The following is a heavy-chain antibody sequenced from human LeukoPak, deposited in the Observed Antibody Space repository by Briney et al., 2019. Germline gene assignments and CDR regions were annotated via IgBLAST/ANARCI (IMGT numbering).Heavy chain of an antibody. Sequence: GGSLRLSCATSGFTFTSYWMHWVRQVAGKGLVWLARVDHGGSGTNYANSVKGRFTISRDNAKSTVYLQMNSLRVEDTAVYYCITDLGWGQGTQVTVSS. CDR3: ITDLG. J-gene: IGHJ4*02. CDR2: VDHGGSGT. V-gene: IGHV3-74*01. CDR1: GFTFTSYW. D-gene: IGHD1-14*01.